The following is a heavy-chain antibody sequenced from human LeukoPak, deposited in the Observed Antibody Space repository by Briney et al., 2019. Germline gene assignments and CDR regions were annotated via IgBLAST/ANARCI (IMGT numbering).Heavy chain of an antibody. CDR1: GYTFTSYD. J-gene: IGHJ5*02. CDR2: MNPNSGNT. D-gene: IGHD6-6*01. CDR3: ARKGTIAARPGWFDP. Sequence: ASVKVSCKASGYTFTSYDINWVRQPTGQGLEWMGWMNPNSGNTGYAQKFQSRVTMTRNTSISTAYMELSSLRSEDTAVYYCARKGTIAARPGWFDPWGQGTLVTVSS. V-gene: IGHV1-8*01.